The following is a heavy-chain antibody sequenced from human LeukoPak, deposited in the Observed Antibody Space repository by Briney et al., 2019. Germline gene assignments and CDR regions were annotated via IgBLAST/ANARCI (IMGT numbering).Heavy chain of an antibody. V-gene: IGHV3-21*01. Sequence: PGGSLGLSCAASGFTFSSYSMNWVRQAPGKGLEWVSSISSSSSYIYYADSVKGRFTISRDNAKNSLYLQMNSLRAEDTAVYYCARDRYSSSDFDYWGQGTLVTVSS. CDR1: GFTFSSYS. D-gene: IGHD6-6*01. J-gene: IGHJ4*02. CDR3: ARDRYSSSDFDY. CDR2: ISSSSSYI.